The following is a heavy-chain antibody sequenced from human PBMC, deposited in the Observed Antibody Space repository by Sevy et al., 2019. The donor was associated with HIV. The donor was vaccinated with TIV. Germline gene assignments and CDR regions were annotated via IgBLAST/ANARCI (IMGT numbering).Heavy chain of an antibody. CDR1: GDSVSSNSAV. Sequence: SQTLSLTCAISGDSVSSNSAVWNWIRQSPSRGLEWLGRTYYRSKWYNDYTVSVKSRITIKPATSKNLFSLQLNSVTPEDTAMYYCARKDDSVGSFDIWGQGTMVTVSS. V-gene: IGHV6-1*01. CDR2: TYYRSKWYN. CDR3: ARKDDSVGSFDI. D-gene: IGHD3-16*01. J-gene: IGHJ3*02.